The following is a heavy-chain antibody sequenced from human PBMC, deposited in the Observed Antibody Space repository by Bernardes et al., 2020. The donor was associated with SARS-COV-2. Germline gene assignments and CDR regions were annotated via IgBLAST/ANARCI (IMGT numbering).Heavy chain of an antibody. D-gene: IGHD3-3*01. CDR1: GGSISSYY. CDR3: AREKWLDYDFWSGYYESRYYYYYMDV. Sequence: SETLSLTCTVSGGSISSYYWSWIRQPAGKGLEWIGRIYTSGSTNYNPSLKSRVTMSVDTSKNQFSLKLSSVTAADTAVYYCAREKWLDYDFWSGYYESRYYYYYMDVWGKGTTVTVSS. J-gene: IGHJ6*03. CDR2: IYTSGST. V-gene: IGHV4-4*07.